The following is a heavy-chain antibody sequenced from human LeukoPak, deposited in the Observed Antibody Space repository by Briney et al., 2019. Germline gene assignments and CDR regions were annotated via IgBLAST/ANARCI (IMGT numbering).Heavy chain of an antibody. V-gene: IGHV4-4*07. CDR1: GGSISSYY. CDR2: IYPSGST. CDR3: ARDPSPMVRGVRNWFDP. D-gene: IGHD3-10*01. J-gene: IGHJ5*02. Sequence: PSETLSLTCTVSGGSISSYYWSWIRQPAGKGLEWIGRIYPSGSTNYNPSLKSRVTMSVDTSKNQFSLKLSSVTAADTAVYYCARDPSPMVRGVRNWFDPWGQGTLVTVSS.